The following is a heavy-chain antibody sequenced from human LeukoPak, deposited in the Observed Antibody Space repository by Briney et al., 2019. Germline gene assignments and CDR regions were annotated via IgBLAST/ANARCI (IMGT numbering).Heavy chain of an antibody. V-gene: IGHV3-74*01. CDR1: GFTFSSYW. D-gene: IGHD6-13*01. Sequence: GGSLRLSCAASGFTFSSYWMHWVRQAPGKGLVWVSRINTDGSSTSYADSVKGRFTISRDNAKNSLYLQMNSLRAEDTALYYCAKDTPAGYFDYWGQGTLVTVSS. CDR2: INTDGSST. CDR3: AKDTPAGYFDY. J-gene: IGHJ4*02.